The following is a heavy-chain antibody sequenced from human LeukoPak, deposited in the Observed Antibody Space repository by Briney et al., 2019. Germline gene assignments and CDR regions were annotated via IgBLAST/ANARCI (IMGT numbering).Heavy chain of an antibody. CDR3: AKDSIDYYDSSGYYNNPDYYFDY. CDR1: GFTFSSYG. Sequence: GGSLRLSCAASGFTFSSYGMSWVRQAPGKGLEWVSAISGSGGSTYYADSVKGRFTISRDNSKNTLYLQMNSLRAEDTAVYYCAKDSIDYYDSSGYYNNPDYYFDYWGQGTLVTVSS. CDR2: ISGSGGST. V-gene: IGHV3-23*01. J-gene: IGHJ4*02. D-gene: IGHD3-22*01.